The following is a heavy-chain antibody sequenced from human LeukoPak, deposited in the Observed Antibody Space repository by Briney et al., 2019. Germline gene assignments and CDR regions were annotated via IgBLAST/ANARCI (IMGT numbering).Heavy chain of an antibody. CDR1: LFTLSSYV. Sequence: GRSLRLSCAASLFTLSSYVMHWVRQAPGKGLEGVAVISYDGSNKYYADSVKGRFTISRDNSKNTLYLQMNSLRAEDTAVYYCAKVGGGVAGHFDYWGEGTLVTVSS. V-gene: IGHV3-30*18. CDR2: ISYDGSNK. CDR3: AKVGGGVAGHFDY. D-gene: IGHD6-19*01. J-gene: IGHJ4*02.